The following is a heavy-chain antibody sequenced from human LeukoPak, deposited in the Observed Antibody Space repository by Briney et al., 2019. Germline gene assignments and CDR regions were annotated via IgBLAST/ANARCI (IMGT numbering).Heavy chain of an antibody. V-gene: IGHV4-39*01. CDR3: AILEMTTGYFDY. CDR2: IYYSGST. Sequence: PSETLSLTCTVSGGSISRSSYYWGWIRQPPGKGLEWIGSIYYSGSTYYNPSLKSRVTISVDTSKNQFSLKLSSVTAADTAVYYCAILEMTTGYFDYWGQGTRVTVSS. D-gene: IGHD5-24*01. CDR1: GGSISRSSYY. J-gene: IGHJ4*02.